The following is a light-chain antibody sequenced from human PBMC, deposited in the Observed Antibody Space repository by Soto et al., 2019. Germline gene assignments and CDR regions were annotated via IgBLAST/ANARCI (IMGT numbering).Light chain of an antibody. CDR2: KAS. V-gene: IGKV1-5*03. CDR1: QNINDW. Sequence: DIQMTQSPSTLSASVGDRVTITCRASQNINDWLAWYQQKPGKAPRLLIYKASTLESGVQSRFSGSGFGTEFTLTISSLQPDDFATYYCQQYNTYSFTFGPGAKVDI. CDR3: QQYNTYSFT. J-gene: IGKJ3*01.